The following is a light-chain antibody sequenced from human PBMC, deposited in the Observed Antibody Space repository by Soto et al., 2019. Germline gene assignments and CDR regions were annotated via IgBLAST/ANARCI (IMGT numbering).Light chain of an antibody. CDR1: QSVSSY. V-gene: IGKV3-11*01. J-gene: IGKJ5*01. Sequence: EIVLTQSPATLSLSPGERATLSCRASQSVSSYLAWYQQKPGQAPRLLIYDASNRATGIPAMFSGSGSGTDFTLTISSLEPEDFAVYYCQQRSNWQITFGQGTRLEIK. CDR3: QQRSNWQIT. CDR2: DAS.